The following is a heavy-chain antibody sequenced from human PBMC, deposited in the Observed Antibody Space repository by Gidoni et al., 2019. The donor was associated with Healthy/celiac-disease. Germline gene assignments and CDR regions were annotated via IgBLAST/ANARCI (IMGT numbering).Heavy chain of an antibody. V-gene: IGHV3-9*01. CDR1: GFTFDDYA. CDR2: SSWNSGSI. J-gene: IGHJ4*02. CDR3: AKDLYGSGLIGHWPFDY. D-gene: IGHD3-10*01. Sequence: EVQLVEAGGGLVQPGRSLRLSCASYGFTFDDYAMHWVRQAPGKGLAWVSGSSWNSGSIGYADSVKGRFTISRDNAKNSLYLQMNSLRAEDTALYYCAKDLYGSGLIGHWPFDYWGQGTLVTVSS.